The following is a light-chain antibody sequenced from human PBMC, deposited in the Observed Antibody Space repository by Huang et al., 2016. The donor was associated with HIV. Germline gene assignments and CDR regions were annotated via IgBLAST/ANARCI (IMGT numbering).Light chain of an antibody. J-gene: IGKJ5*01. CDR2: GAS. CDR1: QSVSSSF. Sequence: EIVLTQSPGTVSLSPGERATLSCRASQSVSSSFLAWYQPKPGQAPRLLIYGASSRPTGIPDRFSGSGSGTDFTLTSSSLESEDFAVYYCQQYVSSPGTFGQGTRLEIK. CDR3: QQYVSSPGT. V-gene: IGKV3-20*01.